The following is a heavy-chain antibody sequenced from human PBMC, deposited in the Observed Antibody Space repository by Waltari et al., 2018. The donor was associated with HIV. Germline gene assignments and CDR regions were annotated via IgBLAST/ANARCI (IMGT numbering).Heavy chain of an antibody. CDR3: ARLDFDQSPGFSLGFDY. CDR2: IFPRDSET. CDR1: GYNFASYL. D-gene: IGHD3-9*01. J-gene: IGHJ4*02. Sequence: EVQVMQSGAEVKKPGESLKISCKVSGYNFASYLIGWVLQMPGKGLELMGIIFPRDSETRYGPSFQGQVTISADTSISTAFLQWDSLQASDTAMYYCARLDFDQSPGFSLGFDYWGQGTLVTVSS. V-gene: IGHV5-51*03.